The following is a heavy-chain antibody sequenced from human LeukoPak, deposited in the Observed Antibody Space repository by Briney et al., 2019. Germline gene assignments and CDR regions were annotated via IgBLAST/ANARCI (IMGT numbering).Heavy chain of an antibody. D-gene: IGHD5-12*01. Sequence: ASVKVSCKASGYTFTSYYMHWVRQAPGQGLEWMGIINPSGGSTSYAQKFQGRVTMTRDMSTSTVYMELSSLRSEDTAVYYCASRPVATVSSLAPDYYYYYMDVWGKGTTVTVSS. V-gene: IGHV1-46*01. CDR2: INPSGGST. J-gene: IGHJ6*03. CDR3: ASRPVATVSSLAPDYYYYYMDV. CDR1: GYTFTSYY.